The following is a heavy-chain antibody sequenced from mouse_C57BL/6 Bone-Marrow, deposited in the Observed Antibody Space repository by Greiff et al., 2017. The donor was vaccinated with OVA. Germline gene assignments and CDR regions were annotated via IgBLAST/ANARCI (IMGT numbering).Heavy chain of an antibody. CDR3: ARGDWGHDY. D-gene: IGHD4-1*01. CDR2: IDPSDSYT. V-gene: IGHV1-50*01. J-gene: IGHJ2*01. CDR1: GYTFTSYW. Sequence: VKLQQPGAELVKPGASVKLSCKASGYTFTSYWMQWVKQRPGQGLEWIGEIDPSDSYTNYNQKFKGKATLTVDTSSSTAYMQLSSLTSEDSAVYYCARGDWGHDYWGQGTTLTVSS.